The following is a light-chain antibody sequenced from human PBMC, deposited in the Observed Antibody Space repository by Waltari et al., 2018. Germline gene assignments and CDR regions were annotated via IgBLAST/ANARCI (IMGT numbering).Light chain of an antibody. CDR2: EDN. Sequence: NFMLTQPHSVSESPGKTVTISCTRSSGSIASNYVQWYQQRPGRSPPTVIYEDNQRPAGVPDRFSGSIDSSSNSASLTISGLKTEDEADYYCQSYDSSNSWVFGGGTKLTVL. J-gene: IGLJ3*02. CDR1: SGSIASNY. CDR3: QSYDSSNSWV. V-gene: IGLV6-57*01.